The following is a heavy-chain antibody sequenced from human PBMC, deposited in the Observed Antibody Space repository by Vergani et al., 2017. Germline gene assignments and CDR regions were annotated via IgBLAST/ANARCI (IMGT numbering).Heavy chain of an antibody. CDR1: GFTFSSYG. CDR2: ISYDGSNT. J-gene: IGHJ5*02. CDR3: ARDLGGGKRYCSGGSCYNWFDP. V-gene: IGHV3-30*03. D-gene: IGHD2-15*01. Sequence: QVQLVESGGGVVQPGRSLRLSCAASGFTFSSYGMHWVRQAPGKGLEWVAVISYDGSNTYYADSVKGRFTISRDNSKNTLYLQMNSLRAEDTAVYYCARDLGGGKRYCSGGSCYNWFDPWGQGTLVTVSS.